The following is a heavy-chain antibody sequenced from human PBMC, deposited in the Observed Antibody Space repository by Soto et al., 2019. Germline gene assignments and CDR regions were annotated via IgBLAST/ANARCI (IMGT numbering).Heavy chain of an antibody. Sequence: EVQLLESGGGLVQPGGSLRLSCAASGFTFSSYAMSWVRQAPGKGLEWVSAISGSGGSTYYADSVKGRFTISRDNTKNTLYLKKNSMGAEDTVVYYCAKFGKWGYCSGGSCYGNDYWGKGTLVNASS. D-gene: IGHD2-15*01. J-gene: IGHJ4*02. V-gene: IGHV3-23*01. CDR3: AKFGKWGYCSGGSCYGNDY. CDR2: ISGSGGST. CDR1: GFTFSSYA.